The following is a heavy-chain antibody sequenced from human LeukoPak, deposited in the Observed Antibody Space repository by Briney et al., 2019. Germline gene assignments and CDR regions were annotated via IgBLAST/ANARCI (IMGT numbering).Heavy chain of an antibody. CDR3: VRDLPVGATAGTFDF. CDR1: GYTFSSFG. D-gene: IGHD1-26*01. J-gene: IGHJ4*02. CDR2: ISAYSGTT. Sequence: ASVKVSCKTSGYTFSSFGFSWVRQAPGQGLEWMGWISAYSGTTNYAQNLHGRAILTTDTSTNTAYMELRSLRTDDTAVYFCVRDLPVGATAGTFDFWGRGSLVTVSS. V-gene: IGHV1-18*01.